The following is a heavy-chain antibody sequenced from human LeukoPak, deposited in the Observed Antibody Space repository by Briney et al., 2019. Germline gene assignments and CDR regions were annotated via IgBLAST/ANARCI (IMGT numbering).Heavy chain of an antibody. D-gene: IGHD3-22*01. CDR3: ATRSRRYYDSSGYPIEYFQH. J-gene: IGHJ1*01. CDR2: INPNSGGT. Sequence: ASVKVSCKASGYTFTGYYMHWVRQAPGQGLEWMGWINPNSGGTNYAQKFQGRVTMTRDTSISTAYMELSRLRSDDTAEYYCATRSRRYYDSSGYPIEYFQHWGQGTLVTVSS. V-gene: IGHV1-2*02. CDR1: GYTFTGYY.